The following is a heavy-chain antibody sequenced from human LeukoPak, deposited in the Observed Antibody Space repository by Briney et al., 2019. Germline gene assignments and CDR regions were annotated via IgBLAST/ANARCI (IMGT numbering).Heavy chain of an antibody. CDR3: ARDVVLGSGSCAS. Sequence: GGSLRLSCAVSGITLSNYGMSWVRQAPGKGLEWVAGIKGDGIETNYADSVKGRFTVSRDNAKNTLFLQMNSLRAEDTAVYFCARDVVLGSGSCASWGQGTLVTVSS. J-gene: IGHJ4*02. CDR2: IKGDGIET. V-gene: IGHV3-74*01. D-gene: IGHD3-10*01. CDR1: GITLSNYG.